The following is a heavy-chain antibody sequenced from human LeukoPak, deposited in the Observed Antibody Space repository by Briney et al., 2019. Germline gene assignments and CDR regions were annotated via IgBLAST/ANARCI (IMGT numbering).Heavy chain of an antibody. CDR3: ARGPSGYHNI. J-gene: IGHJ4*02. CDR1: EFSVGSNY. Sequence: GGSLRLSCAASEFSVGSNYMTWVRQAPGKGLEWVSLIYSGGSTNYADSVKGRFTISRDSSKNTLYLQMNSLRAEDTAVYYCARGPSGYHNIGGQGTLVTVSS. V-gene: IGHV3-66*01. D-gene: IGHD5-12*01. CDR2: IYSGGST.